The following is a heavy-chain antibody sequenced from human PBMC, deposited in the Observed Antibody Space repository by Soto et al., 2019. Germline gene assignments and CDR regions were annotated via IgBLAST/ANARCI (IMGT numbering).Heavy chain of an antibody. CDR3: AKDIVKYTYGACDY. CDR2: ISYDGSNN. Sequence: PGGSLRLSCAASGFTFSSYGMYWVRQAPGKGLGWVAAISYDGSNNYHADSVKGRFTTSRDNSKNTLYLQLNSLRTEDTAVYYCAKDIVKYTYGACDYWGQGVLVTVSS. CDR1: GFTFSSYG. J-gene: IGHJ4*02. V-gene: IGHV3-30*18. D-gene: IGHD5-18*01.